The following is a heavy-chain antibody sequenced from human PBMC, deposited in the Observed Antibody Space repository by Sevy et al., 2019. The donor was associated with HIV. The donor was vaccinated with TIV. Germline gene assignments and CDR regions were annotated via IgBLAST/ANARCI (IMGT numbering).Heavy chain of an antibody. CDR2: IIPILGIA. Sequence: ASVKVSCKASGGTFSSYAISWVRQAPGQGLEWMGRIIPILGIANYAQKFQGIVTITADKSTSTAYMELSSLRSEDTAVYYCAAEPFGVVIINWFDPWGQGTLVTVSS. V-gene: IGHV1-69*04. J-gene: IGHJ5*02. CDR3: AAEPFGVVIINWFDP. D-gene: IGHD3-3*01. CDR1: GGTFSSYA.